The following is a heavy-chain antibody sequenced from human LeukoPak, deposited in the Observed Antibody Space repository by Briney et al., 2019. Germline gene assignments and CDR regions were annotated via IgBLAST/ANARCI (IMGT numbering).Heavy chain of an antibody. J-gene: IGHJ4*02. D-gene: IGHD3-10*01. CDR2: IYRGDTT. CDR1: GFTDSTNY. CDR3: TSILRSSSGYYFDY. V-gene: IGHV3-66*01. Sequence: GGSLRLSCAASGFTDSTNYMSWVRQAPGKGLEWVSVIYRGDTTFYADSVRGKFTISRDNSKNTLYLQMNGLRAEYTAVYYCTSILRSSSGYYFDYWGQGTQVTVSS.